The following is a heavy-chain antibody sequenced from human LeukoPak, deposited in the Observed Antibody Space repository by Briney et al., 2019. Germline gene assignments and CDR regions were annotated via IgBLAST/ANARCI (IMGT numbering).Heavy chain of an antibody. CDR2: ISWNSGSI. V-gene: IGHV3-9*01. J-gene: IGHJ4*02. CDR3: AKGRLEWLLVPPFDY. CDR1: GFTFDDYA. Sequence: GGSLRLSCAASGFTFDDYAMHWVRQAPGKGLEWVSGISWNSGSIGYADSVKGRFTISRDNAKNSLYLQMNSLRAEDTALYYCAKGRLEWLLVPPFDYWGQGTLVTVSS. D-gene: IGHD3-3*01.